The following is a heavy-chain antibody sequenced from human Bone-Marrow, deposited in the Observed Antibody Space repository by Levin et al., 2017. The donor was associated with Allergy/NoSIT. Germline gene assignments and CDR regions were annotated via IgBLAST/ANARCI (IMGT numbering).Heavy chain of an antibody. Sequence: GESLKISCAASGFTVSNNFMSWVRQAPGKGLECVSIIYSGGGTDDADSVKGRFTISRDNSKNTLFLQMNSLRAEDSGVYYCAIKSDQLLKKMGDVCGQRTTVIVSS. V-gene: IGHV3-53*01. CDR1: GFTVSNNF. D-gene: IGHD2-2*01. CDR2: IYSGGGT. J-gene: IGHJ6*02. CDR3: AIKSDQLLKKMGDV.